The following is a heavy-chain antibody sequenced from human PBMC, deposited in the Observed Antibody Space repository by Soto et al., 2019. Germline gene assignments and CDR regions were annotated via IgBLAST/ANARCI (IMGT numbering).Heavy chain of an antibody. Sequence: PGGSLRLSCAASGFTFSSYSMNWVRQAPGKGLEWVSSISSSSSYIYYADSVKGRFTISRDNAKNSLYLQMNSLRAEDTAVYYCARVPPTYGDYVDGNYWGQGTLVTVSS. CDR3: ARVPPTYGDYVDGNY. D-gene: IGHD4-17*01. J-gene: IGHJ4*02. CDR1: GFTFSSYS. CDR2: ISSSSSYI. V-gene: IGHV3-21*01.